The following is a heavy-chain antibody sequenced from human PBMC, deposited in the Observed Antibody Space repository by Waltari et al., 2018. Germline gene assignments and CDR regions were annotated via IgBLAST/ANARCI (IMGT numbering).Heavy chain of an antibody. J-gene: IGHJ4*02. CDR3: ARGLSSSGYYSSFDY. CDR1: GGTFSSYA. Sequence: QVQLVQSGAEGKKPGSSVKVSCKASGGTFSSYAISWVRQAPGQGLEWMGGVSPTCGTANYAQKFQGRVTITAYESTSTAYMELSSLRSEDTAVYYCARGLSSSGYYSSFDYWGQGTLVTVSS. D-gene: IGHD3-22*01. V-gene: IGHV1-69*01. CDR2: VSPTCGTA.